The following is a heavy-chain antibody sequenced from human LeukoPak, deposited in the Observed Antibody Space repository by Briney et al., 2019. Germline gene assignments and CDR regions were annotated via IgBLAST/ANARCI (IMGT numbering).Heavy chain of an antibody. Sequence: PSETLSLTCAVSGYSISSGYYWGWIRQPPGKGLEWIGSIYHSGSTYYNPSLKSRATISVDTSKNQFSLKLSSVTAADTAVYYCARLIPDFWSGYYTFWFDPWGQGTLVTVSS. J-gene: IGHJ5*02. D-gene: IGHD3-3*01. CDR3: ARLIPDFWSGYYTFWFDP. CDR2: IYHSGST. V-gene: IGHV4-38-2*01. CDR1: GYSISSGYY.